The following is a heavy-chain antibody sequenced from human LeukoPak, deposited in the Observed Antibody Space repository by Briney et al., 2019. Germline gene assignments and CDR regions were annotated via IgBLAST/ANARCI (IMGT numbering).Heavy chain of an antibody. CDR2: ISYDESNK. CDR1: GFTFSSNG. J-gene: IGHJ4*02. Sequence: GGSLRLSCTASGFTFSSNGMHWVRQAPGQGLEWVAVISYDESNKHYADSVKGRFTISRDNSKNMLYLQMNSLRAEDTAFYYCAKDLGLRGIYGPRGGKTIDYWGQGTLVTVSS. V-gene: IGHV3-30*18. D-gene: IGHD2-21*01. CDR3: AKDLGLRGIYGPRGGKTIDY.